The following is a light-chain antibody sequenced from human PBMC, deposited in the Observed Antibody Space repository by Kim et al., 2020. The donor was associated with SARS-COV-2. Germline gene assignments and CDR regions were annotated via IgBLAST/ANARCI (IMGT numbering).Light chain of an antibody. V-gene: IGLV3-21*04. CDR3: QVWDSSSDHVV. Sequence: PGKTAGITCGGENIGSKSVHWYQQKPGQAPVLVIYYDSERPSGIPERFSGSNSGNTATLTISRVEAGDEADYYCQVWDSSSDHVVFGGGTKLTVL. CDR1: NIGSKS. CDR2: YDS. J-gene: IGLJ3*02.